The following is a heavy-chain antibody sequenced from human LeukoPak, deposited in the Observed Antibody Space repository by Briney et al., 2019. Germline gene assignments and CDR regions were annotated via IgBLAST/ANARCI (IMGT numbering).Heavy chain of an antibody. CDR3: ERVYDFWSGYWNYYYYYYMDV. V-gene: IGHV3-21*01. Sequence: PGGSLRLSCADSGFTFSSYSMNWVRQAPGKGLEWVSSISSSSSYIYYADSVKGRFTISRDNAKNSLYLQMNSLRAEDTAVYYCERVYDFWSGYWNYYYYYYMDVWGKGTTVTVSS. J-gene: IGHJ6*03. D-gene: IGHD3-3*01. CDR1: GFTFSSYS. CDR2: ISSSSSYI.